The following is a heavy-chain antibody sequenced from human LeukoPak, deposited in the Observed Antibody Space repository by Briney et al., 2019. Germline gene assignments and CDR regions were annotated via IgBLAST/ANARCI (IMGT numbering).Heavy chain of an antibody. CDR2: IDTDGSIT. CDR3: AKGGSSWYSRFDY. Sequence: GGSLRLSCAASGYTFSSYWMHWVRQAPGKGLVWVSRIDTDGSITSYADSVKGRFTISRDNSKNTLYLQMNSLRAEDTAVYYCAKGGSSWYSRFDYWGQGTLVTVSS. V-gene: IGHV3-74*01. D-gene: IGHD6-13*01. CDR1: GYTFSSYW. J-gene: IGHJ4*02.